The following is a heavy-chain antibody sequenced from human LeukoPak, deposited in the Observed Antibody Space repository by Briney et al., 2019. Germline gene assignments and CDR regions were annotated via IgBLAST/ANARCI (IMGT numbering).Heavy chain of an antibody. J-gene: IGHJ5*02. CDR2: IYYSGST. CDR3: ARGAGLNWFDT. CDR1: GGSISSYY. Sequence: SETLSLTCTVSGGSISSYYWSWTRQSPGKGLEWIGYIYYSGSTTYNPSLKSRVTISVDTSKNHFSLKLSSLTAADTAVYYCARGAGLNWFDTWGQGTLVTVSS. V-gene: IGHV4-59*01. D-gene: IGHD6-13*01.